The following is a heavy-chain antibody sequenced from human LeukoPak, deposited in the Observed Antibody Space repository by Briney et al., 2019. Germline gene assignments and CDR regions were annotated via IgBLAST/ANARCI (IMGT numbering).Heavy chain of an antibody. Sequence: LRLSCAASGFTFSDYYMSWIRQPPGKGLEWIGYIYYSGSTYYNPSLKSRVTISVDTSKNQFSLKLSSVTAADTAVYYCARDVLDYVWGSYRYDYWGQGTLVTVSS. CDR3: ARDVLDYVWGSYRYDY. D-gene: IGHD3-16*02. CDR1: GFTFSDYY. CDR2: IYYSGST. V-gene: IGHV4-30-4*08. J-gene: IGHJ4*02.